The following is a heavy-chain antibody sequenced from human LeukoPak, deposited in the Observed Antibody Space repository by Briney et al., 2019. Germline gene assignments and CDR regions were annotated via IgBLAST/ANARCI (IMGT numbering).Heavy chain of an antibody. V-gene: IGHV3-48*02. Sequence: PGGSLRLSCAASGFTFSSYSMNWVRQAPGKGLEWVSYISGSSSTIYYADSVKGRFTISRDNAKNSLYLQMNSLRDEDTAVYYCARDLAISRTDAFDNWGQGTMVTVSS. J-gene: IGHJ3*02. CDR2: ISGSSSTI. CDR3: ARDLAISRTDAFDN. D-gene: IGHD1-14*01. CDR1: GFTFSSYS.